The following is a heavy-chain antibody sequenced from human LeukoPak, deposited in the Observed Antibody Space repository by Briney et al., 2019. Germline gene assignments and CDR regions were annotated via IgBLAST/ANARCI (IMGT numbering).Heavy chain of an antibody. D-gene: IGHD3-10*01. Sequence: SETLSLTCAVYGGSFSGYYWSWIRQPPGKGLEWIGEINHSGSTNYNPSLKSRVTISVDTSKNQFSLKLSSVTAADTAVYYCAREGVWFGELGSLYGMDVWGQGTTVTVSS. J-gene: IGHJ6*02. CDR3: AREGVWFGELGSLYGMDV. CDR1: GGSFSGYY. V-gene: IGHV4-34*01. CDR2: INHSGST.